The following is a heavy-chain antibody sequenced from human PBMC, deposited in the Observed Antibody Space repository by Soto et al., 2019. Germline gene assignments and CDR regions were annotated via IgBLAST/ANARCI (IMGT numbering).Heavy chain of an antibody. V-gene: IGHV3-30*03. D-gene: IGHD1-26*01. CDR2: ISYDGSNK. Sequence: QVQLVESGGGVVQPGRSLRLSCAASGFTFSSYGMHWVRQAPGKGLEWVAVISYDGSNKYYADSVKGRFTISRDNSKNTLYLQMNSLRAEDTAVYYCVCMVGATRPTVFDYWGQGTLVTVSS. CDR3: VCMVGATRPTVFDY. J-gene: IGHJ4*02. CDR1: GFTFSSYG.